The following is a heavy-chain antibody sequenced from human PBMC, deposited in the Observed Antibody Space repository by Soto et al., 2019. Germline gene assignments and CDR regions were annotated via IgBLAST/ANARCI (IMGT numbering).Heavy chain of an antibody. CDR2: VYYSGTT. J-gene: IGHJ3*02. CDR3: ARHTDDILTGNEALDI. CDR1: GGSISSYY. D-gene: IGHD3-9*01. Sequence: PFETLSLTCTVSGGSISSYYWSWIRQPPGKGLEWIGYVYYSGTTNYNPTLKSRITILVDTSENQFSLKLTSVTAADTAVYYCARHTDDILTGNEALDIWGQGTVVTVS. V-gene: IGHV4-59*08.